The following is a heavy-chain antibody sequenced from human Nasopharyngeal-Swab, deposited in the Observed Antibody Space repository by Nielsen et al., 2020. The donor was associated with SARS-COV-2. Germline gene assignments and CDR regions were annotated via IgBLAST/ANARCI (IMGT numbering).Heavy chain of an antibody. V-gene: IGHV4-31*03. CDR1: GGSISSGGYY. D-gene: IGHD3-3*01. J-gene: IGHJ3*02. CDR2: IYYSGST. Sequence: SETLSLTCTVSGGSISSGGYYWSWIRQHPGKGLEWIGYIYYSGSTYYNPSLKSRVTISVDTSKNQFSLQLSSVTAADTAVYYCARARSSITIFGVVNPVDAFDIWGQGTMVTVSS. CDR3: ARARSSITIFGVVNPVDAFDI.